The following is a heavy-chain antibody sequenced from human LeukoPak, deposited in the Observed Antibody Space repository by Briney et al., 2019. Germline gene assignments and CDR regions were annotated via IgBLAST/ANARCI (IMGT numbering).Heavy chain of an antibody. V-gene: IGHV1-2*02. CDR2: INPNSGVA. CDR1: GYTFTGSY. Sequence: ASVKVSCKASGYTFTGSYMHWVRQAPGQGLEWMGWINPNSGVANYAQKLQGRVTMTTDTSTSTAYMELRSLRSDDTAVYYCARQNGGGWGFSDYWGQGTLVTVSS. J-gene: IGHJ4*02. CDR3: ARQNGGGWGFSDY. D-gene: IGHD6-19*01.